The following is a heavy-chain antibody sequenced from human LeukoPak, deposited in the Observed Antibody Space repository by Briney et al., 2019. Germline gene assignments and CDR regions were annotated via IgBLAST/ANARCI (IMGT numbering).Heavy chain of an antibody. V-gene: IGHV1-46*01. J-gene: IGHJ3*02. CDR1: GYTFTSYF. Sequence: ASVKVSCKASGYTFTSYFMHWVRQAPGQGLKWMGIINPSGGSTSYARKFQGRLTMTRDTSTSTVYMELTSLRSEDTAVYYCARETFLNALDIWGQGTVVTVSS. CDR2: INPSGGST. CDR3: ARETFLNALDI.